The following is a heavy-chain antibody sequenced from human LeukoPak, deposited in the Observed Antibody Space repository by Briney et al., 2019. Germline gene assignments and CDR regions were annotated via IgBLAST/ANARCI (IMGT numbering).Heavy chain of an antibody. CDR2: ISGSSRTT. J-gene: IGHJ4*02. CDR1: GFTFSTYA. D-gene: IGHD6-13*01. V-gene: IGHV3-23*01. Sequence: PGGSLRLSCAASGFTFSTYAMSWVRQAPGKGLEWVSGISGSSRTTYYADSVKGRFTISRDNSKNTLYLQMNSLRAEDTAVYYCAKDRPKIAAAGRGADYWGQGTLVTVSS. CDR3: AKDRPKIAAAGRGADY.